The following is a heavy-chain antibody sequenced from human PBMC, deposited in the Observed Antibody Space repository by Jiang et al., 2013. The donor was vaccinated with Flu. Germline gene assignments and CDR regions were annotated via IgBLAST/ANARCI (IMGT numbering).Heavy chain of an antibody. Sequence: VQLVESGAEVKKPGSSVKVSCKASGGTLSTFAISWVRQAPGQGLEWMGGTIPVYGSANYAQKFQGRVTINADESTNTAYMELSSLTSEDTAVYYCARGFFGDDFASGRFDYWGQGTLVTVSS. V-gene: IGHV1-69*01. CDR3: ARGFFGDDFASGRFDY. CDR2: TIPVYGSA. J-gene: IGHJ4*02. D-gene: IGHD5-24*01. CDR1: GGTLSTFA.